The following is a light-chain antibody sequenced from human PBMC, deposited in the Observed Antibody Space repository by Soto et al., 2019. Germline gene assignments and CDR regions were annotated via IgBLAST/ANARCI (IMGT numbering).Light chain of an antibody. CDR2: DVN. Sequence: QSVLTQPASVSGSPGQSIAISSIGTSSDVGAYNYVSWYQQHPGKAPKLVIYDVNNRPSGVSNRFSGSKSGNTASLTISGLQAEDEADYYCGSYTTSGSVVFGGGTKLTVL. V-gene: IGLV2-14*03. CDR3: GSYTTSGSVV. CDR1: SSDVGAYNY. J-gene: IGLJ2*01.